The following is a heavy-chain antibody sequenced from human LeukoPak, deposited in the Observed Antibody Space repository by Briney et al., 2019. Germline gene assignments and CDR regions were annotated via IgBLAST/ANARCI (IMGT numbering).Heavy chain of an antibody. Sequence: SETLSLTCTVSGGSISSNNYYWGWIRQPPGKGLEWIGSIYYSGSTYYNSSLKSRVTISVDTSKNQFSLKLSSVTAADTAVYYCARGLGYSYGLKFGPGRNRFDYWGQGTLVTVSS. CDR3: ARGLGYSYGLKFGPGRNRFDY. V-gene: IGHV4-39*01. D-gene: IGHD5-18*01. CDR1: GGSISSNNYY. CDR2: IYYSGST. J-gene: IGHJ4*02.